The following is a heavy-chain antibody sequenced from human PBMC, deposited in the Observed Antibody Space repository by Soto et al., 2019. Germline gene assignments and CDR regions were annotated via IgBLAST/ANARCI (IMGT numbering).Heavy chain of an antibody. V-gene: IGHV4-34*01. CDR3: AVLNGFDP. J-gene: IGHJ5*02. Sequence: QVQLQQWGAGLLKPSETLSLTCAVYGGSFSGYYWSWIRQPPGKGLEWIGEINHSGSTNYNPSLKSRVTISVDTSKNQFSLKLSSVTAVDTAVYYCAVLNGFDPWGQGTLVTVSS. CDR2: INHSGST. CDR1: GGSFSGYY.